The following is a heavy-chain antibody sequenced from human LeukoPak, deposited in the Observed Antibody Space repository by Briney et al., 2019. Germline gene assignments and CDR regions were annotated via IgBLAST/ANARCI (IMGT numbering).Heavy chain of an antibody. V-gene: IGHV3-20*04. D-gene: IGHD6-19*01. CDR2: INWNGGST. Sequence: GGSLRLSCAASGFTFDDYEMSWVRQAPGKGLEWVSGINWNGGSTGYADSVKGRFTISRDDAKNSLYLQMNSLRAEDTALYYCARGPGWNYFDYWGQGTLVTVSS. CDR1: GFTFDDYE. J-gene: IGHJ4*02. CDR3: ARGPGWNYFDY.